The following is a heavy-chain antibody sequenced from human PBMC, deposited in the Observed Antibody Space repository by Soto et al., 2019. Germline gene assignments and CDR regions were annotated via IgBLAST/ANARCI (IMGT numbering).Heavy chain of an antibody. V-gene: IGHV4-59*01. Sequence: QVQLQESGPGLVKPSETLSLTCTVSGGSISSDYWSWIRQPPGKGLEWIAYLYYGASTNYNPSLKRRVTITVDTSKNQFSLKLSSVTAPDTAVYYCERGGEIFLDWGQGTLVTVSS. J-gene: IGHJ4*02. CDR1: GGSISSDY. CDR3: ERGGEIFLD. CDR2: LYYGAST. D-gene: IGHD3-10*01.